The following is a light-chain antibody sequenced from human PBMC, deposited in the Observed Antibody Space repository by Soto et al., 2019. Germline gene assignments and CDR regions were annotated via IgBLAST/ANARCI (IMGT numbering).Light chain of an antibody. CDR2: DAS. J-gene: IGKJ1*01. Sequence: DIQMTQSPSTLSASVGDRVTITCRASQSVRRWLAWYQQRPGKVPKLLIYDASTLESGVPSRFSGSGSGSDFTLTISSLQPDDFATYYCQQYNSYSRTFGQGTKVDIK. CDR1: QSVRRW. CDR3: QQYNSYSRT. V-gene: IGKV1-5*01.